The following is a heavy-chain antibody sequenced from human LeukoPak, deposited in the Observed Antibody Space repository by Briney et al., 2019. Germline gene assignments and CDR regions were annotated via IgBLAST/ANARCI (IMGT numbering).Heavy chain of an antibody. V-gene: IGHV3-7*03. J-gene: IGHJ6*02. Sequence: PGGSLRLSCAASGFTFRNYWMSWVRQAPGTGLEWVANIKQDGSDRNYVTSVRGRFTISRDNAESSLFLQMNSPRAEDTAVYYCARVRWELLRGDYYYYGMDVWGQGTTVTVSS. D-gene: IGHD1-26*01. CDR3: ARVRWELLRGDYYYYGMDV. CDR2: IKQDGSDR. CDR1: GFTFRNYW.